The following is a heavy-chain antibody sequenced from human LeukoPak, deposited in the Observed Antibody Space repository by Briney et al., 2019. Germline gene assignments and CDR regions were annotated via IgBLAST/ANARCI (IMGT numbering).Heavy chain of an antibody. Sequence: GGSLRLSCAASGFTFRISWMSWVRQGPGRGLEGVANIKEDGSEKNYVDSVQGRFTVSRDTANSSLYLHMNSLRADDTAFYYCARGGRPDSWGQGTLVTVSS. CDR3: ARGGRPDS. CDR2: IKEDGSEK. V-gene: IGHV3-7*04. D-gene: IGHD1-26*01. J-gene: IGHJ5*01. CDR1: GFTFRISW.